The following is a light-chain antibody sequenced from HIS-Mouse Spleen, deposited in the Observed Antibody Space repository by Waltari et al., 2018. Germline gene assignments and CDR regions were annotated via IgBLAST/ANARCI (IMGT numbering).Light chain of an antibody. CDR2: EGS. V-gene: IGLV2-23*01. CDR3: CSYAGSSTWV. CDR1: SSDVGSYNL. Sequence: QSALTQPASVSGSPGQSITISCTGTSSDVGSYNLVSWYQQHPGKAPKLMIYEGSKRPSGVSNRFSGSKSGNTASLTISGLQAEDEADYYCCSYAGSSTWVFGGGTK. J-gene: IGLJ3*02.